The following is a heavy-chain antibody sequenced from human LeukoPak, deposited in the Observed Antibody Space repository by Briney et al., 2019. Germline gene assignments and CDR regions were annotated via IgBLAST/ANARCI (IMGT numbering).Heavy chain of an antibody. CDR3: ARDRGWRSGYYFDY. CDR2: IIPIFGTA. CDR1: GGTFSSYD. J-gene: IGHJ4*02. V-gene: IGHV1-69*06. Sequence: GSSVKVSCKASGGTFSSYDISWVRQAPGQGLEWMGGIIPIFGTANYAQKFQGRVAITADKSTSTAYMELSSLRSEDTAVYYCARDRGWRSGYYFDYWGQGTLVTVSS. D-gene: IGHD3-10*01.